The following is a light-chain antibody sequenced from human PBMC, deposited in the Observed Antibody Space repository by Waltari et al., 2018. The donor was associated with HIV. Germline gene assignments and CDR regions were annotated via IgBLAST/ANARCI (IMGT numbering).Light chain of an antibody. CDR3: QQYNSFSFT. CDR2: KAS. Sequence: DMQMTQSPSTLSASVGDRVTITCRASQSINNWLAWYQQKPGRAPKLLIYKASSLESGVPSRFSGSGSGTEFTLTISSLQPDDVATYYRQQYNSFSFTFGGGTKVEIK. CDR1: QSINNW. J-gene: IGKJ4*01. V-gene: IGKV1-5*03.